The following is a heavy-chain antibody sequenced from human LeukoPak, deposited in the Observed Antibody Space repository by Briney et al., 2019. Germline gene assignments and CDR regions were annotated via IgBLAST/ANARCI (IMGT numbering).Heavy chain of an antibody. Sequence: QSGGSLRLSCAASGFTFTAYAMSWFRQTPEKGLEWVANIHDDGIVTHYVDSVKGRFTISRDNARNSVNLQLNGLRVEDTALYYCARGRGWVDHWGQGTLVTVSS. CDR1: GFTFTAYA. V-gene: IGHV3-7*01. CDR3: ARGRGWVDH. D-gene: IGHD3-16*01. CDR2: IHDDGIVT. J-gene: IGHJ4*02.